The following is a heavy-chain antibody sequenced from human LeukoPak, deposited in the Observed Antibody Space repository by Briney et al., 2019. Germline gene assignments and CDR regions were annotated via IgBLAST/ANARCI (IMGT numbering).Heavy chain of an antibody. Sequence: SETLSLTCTVSGASTSSSDYYWGWIRQPPRKGLEWIGSIYYSGSTHYNPSLKNRVTISVDTSKNQFSLKLSSVTAADTAVYYCARIVGTTDYFEYWGQGTLVTVSS. J-gene: IGHJ4*02. D-gene: IGHD1-26*01. CDR2: IYYSGST. CDR1: GASTSSSDYY. CDR3: ARIVGTTDYFEY. V-gene: IGHV4-39*01.